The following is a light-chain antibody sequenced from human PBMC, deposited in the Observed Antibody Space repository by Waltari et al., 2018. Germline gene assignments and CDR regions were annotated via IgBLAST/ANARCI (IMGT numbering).Light chain of an antibody. J-gene: IGKJ1*01. Sequence: IVLTQSTGTLYLSPGERATLSCRASLSVRWTLTWYQQKPGQAPRLLVYDASTRATGIPDRFSCSGSGTDFSLTISRLEPEDFAVYFCQKEGTLPATFGQGTKVEIK. CDR3: QKEGTLPAT. V-gene: IGKV3-20*01. CDR2: DAS. CDR1: LSVRWT.